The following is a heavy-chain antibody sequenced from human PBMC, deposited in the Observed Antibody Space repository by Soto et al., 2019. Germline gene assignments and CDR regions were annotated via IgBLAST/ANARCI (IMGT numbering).Heavy chain of an antibody. D-gene: IGHD2-2*01. CDR3: ARVRCSSTSCFRLDY. V-gene: IGHV4-31*03. CDR2: IYYRGNT. Sequence: QVQLQESGPGLVKPSQTLSLTCTVSGGSISSSGYYWTWIRQHPGKGLEWIGYIYYRGNTYYNPSLRSRVTISADTSKNQFSLRLSSVTAADTTVYYCARVRCSSTSCFRLDYWGRGTLVPVSS. J-gene: IGHJ4*02. CDR1: GGSISSSGYY.